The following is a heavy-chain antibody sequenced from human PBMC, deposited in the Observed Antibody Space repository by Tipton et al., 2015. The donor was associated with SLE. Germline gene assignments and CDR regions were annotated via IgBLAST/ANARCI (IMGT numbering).Heavy chain of an antibody. CDR3: ARLTAWAFDI. V-gene: IGHV4-39*07. CDR1: GGSISSGGYY. Sequence: TLSLTCTVSGGSISSGGYYWSWIRQPPGKGLEWIGEINHSGSTNYNPSLQSRVTISVDTSKNQFSLTLSTVTAAATAVFYCARLTAWAFDIWGQGTMVTVSS. CDR2: INHSGST. J-gene: IGHJ3*02.